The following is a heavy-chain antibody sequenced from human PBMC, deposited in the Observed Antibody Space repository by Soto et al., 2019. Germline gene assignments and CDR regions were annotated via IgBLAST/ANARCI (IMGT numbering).Heavy chain of an antibody. Sequence: SETLSLTXTVSGGSISSYCWSWIRQPPGKGLEWIGSIYYSGSTNYNPSLKSRVTISVDTSKNQFSLKLSSVTAADTAVYYCAVRILTGSAMWGDYYYGMDVWGQGTTVTVSS. CDR3: AVRILTGSAMWGDYYYGMDV. CDR2: IYYSGST. D-gene: IGHD3-9*01. J-gene: IGHJ6*02. V-gene: IGHV4-59*05. CDR1: GGSISSYC.